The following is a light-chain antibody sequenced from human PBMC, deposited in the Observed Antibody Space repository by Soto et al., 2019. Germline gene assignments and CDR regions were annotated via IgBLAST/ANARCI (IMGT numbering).Light chain of an antibody. CDR2: DAS. J-gene: IGKJ1*01. CDR1: QSVRSN. Sequence: EVVLTQSPATLSLSPGERATLSCRASQSVRSNLAWYQQKPGQAPRLLIYDASNRATGILARFSGSGSGTDFTLAISSLEPEDFAVYYCQHRSNWPWTFGQGTKVEI. V-gene: IGKV3-11*01. CDR3: QHRSNWPWT.